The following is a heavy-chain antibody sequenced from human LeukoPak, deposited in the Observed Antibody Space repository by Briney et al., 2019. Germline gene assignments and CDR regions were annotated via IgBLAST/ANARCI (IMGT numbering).Heavy chain of an antibody. CDR3: ARDRRDGYSNLDY. J-gene: IGHJ4*02. Sequence: ASAKVSCKASGGTFSSYAISWVRQAPGQGLEWMGGIIPIFGTANYTQKFQGRVTITADESTSTAYMELSSLRSEDTAVYYCARDRRDGYSNLDYWGQGTLVTVSS. D-gene: IGHD5-24*01. V-gene: IGHV1-69*13. CDR2: IIPIFGTA. CDR1: GGTFSSYA.